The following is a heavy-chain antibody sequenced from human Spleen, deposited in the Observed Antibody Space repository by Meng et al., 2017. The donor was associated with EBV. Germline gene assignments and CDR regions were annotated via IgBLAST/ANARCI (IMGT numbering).Heavy chain of an antibody. D-gene: IGHD2-15*01. V-gene: IGHV4-39*01. J-gene: IGHJ4*02. CDR1: GDSFRSSSYY. Sequence: QLQLQESGPGLVKFSETLSLPCIVSGDSFRSSSYYWVWIRQPPGKGLEWIGSIYYSGTTYYNPSLESRVTMSIDTSKAQFSLRLTSVTAADTALYYCARRPAGGEGDYWGPGTLVTVSS. CDR2: IYYSGTT. CDR3: ARRPAGGEGDY.